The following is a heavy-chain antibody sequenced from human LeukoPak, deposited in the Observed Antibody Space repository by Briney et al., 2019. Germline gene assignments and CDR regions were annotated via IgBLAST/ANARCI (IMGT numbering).Heavy chain of an antibody. J-gene: IGHJ4*02. D-gene: IGHD3-22*01. CDR1: GGSISSGSYY. CDR2: IYTSGST. Sequence: PPQTLSLTCTVSGGSISSGSYYWSWIRQPAGKGLEWIGRIYTSGSTNYNPSLKSRVTISVDTSKNQFSLKLSSVTAADTAVYYCAREAYYYDSSGYLDYFDYWGQGTLVTVSS. V-gene: IGHV4-61*02. CDR3: AREAYYYDSSGYLDYFDY.